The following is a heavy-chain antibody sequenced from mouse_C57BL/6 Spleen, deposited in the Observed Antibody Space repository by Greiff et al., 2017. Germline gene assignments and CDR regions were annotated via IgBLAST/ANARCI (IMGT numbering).Heavy chain of an antibody. CDR2: IYPGSGRT. J-gene: IGHJ4*01. Sequence: QVQLQQPGAELVKPGASVKMSCKASGYTFTSYWITWVKQRPGQGLEWIGDIYPGSGRTNYNEKFKSKATLTVDTSSSTAYLQLSSLTSEDSAVYYCARQGYGRVDRYYYAMDYWGQGTSVTVSS. CDR1: GYTFTSYW. V-gene: IGHV1-55*01. CDR3: ARQGYGRVDRYYYAMDY. D-gene: IGHD2-14*01.